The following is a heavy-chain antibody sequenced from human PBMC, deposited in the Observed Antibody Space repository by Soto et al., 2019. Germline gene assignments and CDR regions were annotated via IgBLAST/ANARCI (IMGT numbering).Heavy chain of an antibody. CDR1: GGSFSGYY. Sequence: SETLSLTCAVYGGSFSGYYWSWIRQPPGKGLEWIGKINHSGSTNYNPSLKSRVTISVDTSKNQFSLKLSSVTAADTAVYYCARGGYYDSSGYYAFDIWGQGTMVTVSS. D-gene: IGHD3-22*01. J-gene: IGHJ3*02. CDR3: ARGGYYDSSGYYAFDI. CDR2: INHSGST. V-gene: IGHV4-34*01.